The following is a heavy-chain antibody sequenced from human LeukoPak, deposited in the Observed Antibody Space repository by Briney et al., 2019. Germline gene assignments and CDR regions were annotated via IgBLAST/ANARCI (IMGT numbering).Heavy chain of an antibody. CDR2: ISPNSGGT. CDR1: GYTFTGYY. CDR3: ARDPGLKGSYWYFDL. V-gene: IGHV1-2*02. Sequence: ASVTVSFKASGYTFTGYYMHWVRQAPGQGREWMGWISPNSGGTNYAQKFQGRVTMTRDTSISTAYMELSSLRSDDTAVYYCARDPGLKGSYWYFDLWGRGTLVTVSS. D-gene: IGHD1-26*01. J-gene: IGHJ2*01.